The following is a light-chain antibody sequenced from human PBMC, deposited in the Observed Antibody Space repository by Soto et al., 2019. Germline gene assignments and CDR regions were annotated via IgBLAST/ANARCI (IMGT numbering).Light chain of an antibody. CDR1: QSISSW. J-gene: IGKJ3*01. CDR2: KAS. Sequence: DIQMTQSPSTLSASVGDRVTITCRASQSISSWLAWYQQKPGKAPKLLIYKASSLERGVPSRFSGSGSGTEFTLTISSLQPDDFATYYCQQYNSYSITFGPGTKVDIK. CDR3: QQYNSYSIT. V-gene: IGKV1-5*03.